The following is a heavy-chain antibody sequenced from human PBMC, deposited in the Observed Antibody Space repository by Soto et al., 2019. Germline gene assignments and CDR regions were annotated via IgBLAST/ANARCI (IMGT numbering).Heavy chain of an antibody. CDR3: ARYSNNWFQTEGMDV. CDR2: IDTSGNT. D-gene: IGHD6-13*01. CDR1: VDSITTHY. Sequence: SETLSLTCNVSVDSITTHYWSWIRQPAGKGLEWIGRIDTSGNTNYNPSLKSRVTMSVDTSKKQFSLKLTSVTAADTAVYYCARYSNNWFQTEGMDVWGQGTTVTVSS. V-gene: IGHV4-4*07. J-gene: IGHJ6*02.